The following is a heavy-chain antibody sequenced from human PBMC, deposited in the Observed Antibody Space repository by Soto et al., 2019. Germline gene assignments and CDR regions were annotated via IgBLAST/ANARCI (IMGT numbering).Heavy chain of an antibody. CDR1: GYTFTSYG. CDR3: AGGYCISTSCYTGLNY. Sequence: ASVKVSCKASGYTFTSYGISWVRQAPGQGLEWMGWISAYNGNTNYAQKLQGRVTMTTDTSTSTAYMELRSLRSDDTAVYYCAGGYCISTSCYTGLNYWGQGTLVTVSS. V-gene: IGHV1-18*01. J-gene: IGHJ4*02. CDR2: ISAYNGNT. D-gene: IGHD2-2*02.